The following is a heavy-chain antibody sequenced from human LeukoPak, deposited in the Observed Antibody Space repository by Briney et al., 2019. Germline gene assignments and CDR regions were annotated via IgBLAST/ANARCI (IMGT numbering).Heavy chain of an antibody. Sequence: GGSLRLSCAASGFTFSSYWMSWLRQAPGKGLEWVANIKYDGNEEYYVDSVKGRFTISRDNAKNSLYLQLNSLRVEDTAVYYCKSGGAAPGSFDYWGQGTLVTVSP. V-gene: IGHV3-7*01. CDR2: IKYDGNEE. CDR3: KSGGAAPGSFDY. J-gene: IGHJ4*02. CDR1: GFTFSSYW. D-gene: IGHD1-1*01.